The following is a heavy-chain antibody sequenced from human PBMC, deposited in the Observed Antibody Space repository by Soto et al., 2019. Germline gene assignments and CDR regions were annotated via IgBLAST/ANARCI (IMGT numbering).Heavy chain of an antibody. CDR3: ARDRTVDYASPGDYYYYGMDV. CDR1: GGSISSGGYY. CDR2: IYYSGST. D-gene: IGHD4-17*01. Sequence: QVQLQESGPGLVKPSQTLSLTCTVSGGSISSGGYYWSWIRQHPGKHLEWIGYIYYSGSTYYNPSLKSRVTISVDTSKNQFSLKLSSVTAADTAVYYCARDRTVDYASPGDYYYYGMDVWGQGTTVTVSS. V-gene: IGHV4-31*03. J-gene: IGHJ6*02.